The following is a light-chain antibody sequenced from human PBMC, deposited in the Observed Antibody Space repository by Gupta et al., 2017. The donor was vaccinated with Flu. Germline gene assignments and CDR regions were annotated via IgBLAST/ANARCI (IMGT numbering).Light chain of an antibody. Sequence: HSALTQPASVSGSPGQPITISCGGTSSDVGGYNYVPWYQQHPGKAPKLMIYEVSNGPSGVSNRFSGSKSGNTASLTISGLQDEDEADYYCSSYTSSSTVVFGGGTKLTVL. V-gene: IGLV2-14*01. CDR1: SSDVGGYNY. CDR2: EVS. J-gene: IGLJ2*01. CDR3: SSYTSSSTVV.